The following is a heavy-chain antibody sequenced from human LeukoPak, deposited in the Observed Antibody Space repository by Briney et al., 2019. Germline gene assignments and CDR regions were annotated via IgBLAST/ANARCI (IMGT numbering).Heavy chain of an antibody. Sequence: GGSLRLSCAASGFTFSSYAMSWVRQAPGKGLEWVSAISGSGGSTYYADSVKGRFTISRDTSKNTLYLQMNSLRAEDTAMYYCAKSLLAPGINKDFWGQGTLVTVSS. CDR2: ISGSGGST. J-gene: IGHJ4*02. CDR3: AKSLLAPGINKDF. V-gene: IGHV3-23*01. D-gene: IGHD6-13*01. CDR1: GFTFSSYA.